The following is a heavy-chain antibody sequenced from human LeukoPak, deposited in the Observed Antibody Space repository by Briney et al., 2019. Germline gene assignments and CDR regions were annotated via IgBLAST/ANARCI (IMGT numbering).Heavy chain of an antibody. V-gene: IGHV3-7*01. CDR2: IKEDGSEK. CDR1: GFTFSIYW. Sequence: PGGSLRLSCAASGFTFSIYWMSWVRQAPGKGREGVANIKEDGSEKYYVDSVKGRFTISRDNAKNSLYLQMNTLRGEDTAVYYCARXYXYXFXXWGRXTLVT. D-gene: IGHD1-26*01. J-gene: IGHJ4*02. CDR3: ARXYXYXFXX.